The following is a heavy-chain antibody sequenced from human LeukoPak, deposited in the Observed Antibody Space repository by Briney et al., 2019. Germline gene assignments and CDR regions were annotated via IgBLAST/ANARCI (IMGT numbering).Heavy chain of an antibody. CDR2: ISDSGGST. Sequence: GGSLRLSCAASGLTFSNYDMSWVRQAPGKGLEWVSAISDSGGSTYYADSVKGRFTISRDNSKNTLYLQMNSLRAEDTAVYYCAKKSLVRQMGLYFDYWGQGTLVTVSS. CDR3: AKKSLVRQMGLYFDY. V-gene: IGHV3-23*01. J-gene: IGHJ4*02. D-gene: IGHD2/OR15-2a*01. CDR1: GLTFSNYD.